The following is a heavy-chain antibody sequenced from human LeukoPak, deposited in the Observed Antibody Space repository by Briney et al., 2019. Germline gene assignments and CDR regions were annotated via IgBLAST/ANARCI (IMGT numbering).Heavy chain of an antibody. Sequence: GGSLRLSCAASGFTFSSYSMNWVREAPGKGLEWVSSISSSSSYIYYADSVKGRFTISRDNAKNSLYLQMNSLRAEDTAVYYCARDGAAYYDSSGYYFDYWGQGTLVTVSS. CDR3: ARDGAAYYDSSGYYFDY. D-gene: IGHD3-22*01. CDR1: GFTFSSYS. V-gene: IGHV3-21*01. CDR2: ISSSSSYI. J-gene: IGHJ4*02.